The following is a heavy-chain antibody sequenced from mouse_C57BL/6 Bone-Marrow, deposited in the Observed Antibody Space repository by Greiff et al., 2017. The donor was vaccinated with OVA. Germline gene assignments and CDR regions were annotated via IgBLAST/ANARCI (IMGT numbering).Heavy chain of an antibody. J-gene: IGHJ2*01. CDR3: ARRFYGSPHFDY. V-gene: IGHV1-64*01. D-gene: IGHD1-1*01. CDR1: GYTFTSYW. Sequence: VQLQQSGAELVKPGASVKLSCKASGYTFTSYWMHWVKQRPGQGLEWIGMIHPNSGSTNYNEKFKSKATLTVDKSSSTAYMQLSSLTSEDSAVYYCARRFYGSPHFDYWGQGTTLTVSS. CDR2: IHPNSGST.